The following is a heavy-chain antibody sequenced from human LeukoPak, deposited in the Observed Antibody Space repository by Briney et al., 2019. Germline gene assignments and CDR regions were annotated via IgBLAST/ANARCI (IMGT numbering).Heavy chain of an antibody. D-gene: IGHD2-2*01. J-gene: IGHJ4*02. CDR2: INHSGST. V-gene: IGHV4-34*01. CDR3: ARRCVSPSCYLY. Sequence: SETLSLTCAVYGGSFSGYYWSWIRQPPGKGLEWIGEINHSGSTNYNPSLKSRVTISVDTSKNQFSLKLSSVTAADTAVYYCARRCVSPSCYLYWGQGTMVTVSS. CDR1: GGSFSGYY.